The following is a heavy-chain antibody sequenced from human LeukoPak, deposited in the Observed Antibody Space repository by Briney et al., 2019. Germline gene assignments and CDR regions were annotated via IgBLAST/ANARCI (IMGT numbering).Heavy chain of an antibody. CDR2: IKQDGSEK. D-gene: IGHD7-27*01. Sequence: GGSLRLSCAASGFTFSSYWMSWVRQAPGKGLEWVANIKQDGSEKQYVDSVKGRFAISRDNAENSLYLQMNSLKAEDTAVYYCGRFTRSGDSVYWGQGFLVTVSS. CDR3: GRFTRSGDSVY. CDR1: GFTFSSYW. J-gene: IGHJ4*02. V-gene: IGHV3-7*04.